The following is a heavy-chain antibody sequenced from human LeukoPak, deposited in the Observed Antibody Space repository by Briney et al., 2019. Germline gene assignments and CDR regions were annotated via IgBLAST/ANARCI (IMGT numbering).Heavy chain of an antibody. CDR3: TTDSVWELLVGYAFDI. Sequence: GGSLRLSCAASGFTVSSNNMSWVRQAPGKGLEWVGRIKSKTDGGTTDYAAPVKGRFTISRDDSKNTLYLQMNSLKTEDTAVYYCTTDSVWELLVGYAFDIWGQGTMVTVSS. V-gene: IGHV3-15*01. J-gene: IGHJ3*02. CDR2: IKSKTDGGTT. CDR1: GFTVSSNN. D-gene: IGHD1-26*01.